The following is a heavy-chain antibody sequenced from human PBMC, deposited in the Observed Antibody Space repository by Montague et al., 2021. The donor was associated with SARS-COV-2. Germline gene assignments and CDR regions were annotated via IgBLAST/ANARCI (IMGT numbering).Heavy chain of an antibody. CDR3: ARAPPYSSASWGYYGMDV. D-gene: IGHD6-6*01. Sequence: SLRLSCAASGFTFNNYALHWVRQAPGKGLQWVAVISYDGSIQHYADSVKGRFTMSRENAENSLYLQMMSLRAGDTAVYYCARAPPYSSASWGYYGMDVWAKGPRSPSP. CDR1: GFTFNNYA. CDR2: ISYDGSIQ. J-gene: IGHJ6*02. V-gene: IGHV3-30*14.